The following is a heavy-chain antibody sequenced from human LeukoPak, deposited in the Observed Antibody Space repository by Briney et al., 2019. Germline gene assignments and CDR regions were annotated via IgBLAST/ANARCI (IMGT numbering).Heavy chain of an antibody. CDR2: VYYSGST. Sequence: SETLSLTCTVSGGSISSYYWSWIRQPPGKGLEWIGYVYYSGSTNYNPSLKSRVTISADTSKNQFSLKVRSVTAADTAVYYCARDPPQPGITAAGYFDLWGRGTLVTVSS. V-gene: IGHV4-59*01. J-gene: IGHJ2*01. CDR1: GGSISSYY. D-gene: IGHD6-13*01. CDR3: ARDPPQPGITAAGYFDL.